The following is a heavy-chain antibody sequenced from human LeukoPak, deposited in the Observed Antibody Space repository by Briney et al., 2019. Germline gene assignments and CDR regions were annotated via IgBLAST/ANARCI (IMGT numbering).Heavy chain of an antibody. CDR1: GGSISSSSYY. V-gene: IGHV4-39*01. D-gene: IGHD6-13*01. CDR2: IYYSGST. J-gene: IGHJ3*02. Sequence: PSETLSLTCTVSGGSISSSSYYWGWIRQPPGKGLEWIGTIYYSGSTYYNPSLKSRVTISVDTSKNQFSLKLSSVTAADTTVYYCGRPRIAAVDDAFDIWGHGTMVTVSS. CDR3: GRPRIAAVDDAFDI.